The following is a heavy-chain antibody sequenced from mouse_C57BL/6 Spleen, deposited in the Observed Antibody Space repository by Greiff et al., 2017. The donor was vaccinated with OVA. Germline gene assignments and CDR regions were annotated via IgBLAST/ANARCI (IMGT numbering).Heavy chain of an antibody. CDR3: AMPLYYSSSYDYIDD. J-gene: IGHJ4*01. CDR1: GYAFSSYW. V-gene: IGHV1-80*01. D-gene: IGHD1-1*01. CDR2: IYPGDGDT. Sequence: QVHVQQSGAELVKPGASVKISCKASGYAFSSYWMNWVKQRPGKGLEWIGQIYPGDGDTNYNGKFKGKATLTADKSSSPAYMQLSSLTSEDSAVYFCAMPLYYSSSYDYIDDWGPGTSVTVSS.